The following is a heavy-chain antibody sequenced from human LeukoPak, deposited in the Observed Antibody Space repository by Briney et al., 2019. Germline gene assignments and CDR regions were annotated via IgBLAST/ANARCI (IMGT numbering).Heavy chain of an antibody. V-gene: IGHV3-30-3*01. CDR3: GRDGVEAVAGTGALDAFDI. CDR1: GFTFSSYA. D-gene: IGHD6-19*01. J-gene: IGHJ3*02. Sequence: GGSLRLSCAASGFTFSSYAMHWVRQAPGKGLEWVAVISYDGSNKYYADSVKGRFTISRDNSKNTLYLQMNSLRAEDTAVYYCGRDGVEAVAGTGALDAFDIWGQGTMVTVSS. CDR2: ISYDGSNK.